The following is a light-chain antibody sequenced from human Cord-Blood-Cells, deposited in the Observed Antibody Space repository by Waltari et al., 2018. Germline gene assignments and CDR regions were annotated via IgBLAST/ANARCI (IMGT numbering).Light chain of an antibody. V-gene: IGLV3-1*01. J-gene: IGLJ2*01. CDR1: KLGDKY. CDR2: QAS. CDR3: QAWDSSTDPPGDVV. Sequence: SYELTQPPSVSVSPGQTASITCSGDKLGDKYACWYQQKPGQSPVLDIYQASKRPSGIPERFSGSNSGNTATLTISGTQAMDEADYYCQAWDSSTDPPGDVVFGGGTKLTVL.